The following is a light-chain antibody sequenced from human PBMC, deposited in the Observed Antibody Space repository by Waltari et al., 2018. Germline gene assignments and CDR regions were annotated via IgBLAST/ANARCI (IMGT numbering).Light chain of an antibody. V-gene: IGLV2-23*01. Sequence: QSALTQPASVSGSPGQSITISCTGTSSDVGSYKFVPWYQQHPGKAPNLMIYEGTKRPSGVSNRFSGSKSGNTASLTISGLQAEDEADYYCCSYAGRSTWVFGGGTKLTVL. CDR2: EGT. CDR1: SSDVGSYKF. CDR3: CSYAGRSTWV. J-gene: IGLJ3*02.